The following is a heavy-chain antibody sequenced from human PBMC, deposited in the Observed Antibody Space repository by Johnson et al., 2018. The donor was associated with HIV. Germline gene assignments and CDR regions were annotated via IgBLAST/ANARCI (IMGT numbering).Heavy chain of an antibody. J-gene: IGHJ3*02. Sequence: VQLVESGGGLVQPGGSLRLSCAASGFTFSSYAMSWVRQAPGKGLEWVSAISGSGGSTYYVDSVKGRFTISRDNAKNSLYLQMNSLTAEDTAVYYCASGDYDSSGWYNAFDIWGQGTMVTVSS. CDR3: ASGDYDSSGWYNAFDI. CDR1: GFTFSSYA. CDR2: ISGSGGST. D-gene: IGHD3-22*01. V-gene: IGHV3-23*04.